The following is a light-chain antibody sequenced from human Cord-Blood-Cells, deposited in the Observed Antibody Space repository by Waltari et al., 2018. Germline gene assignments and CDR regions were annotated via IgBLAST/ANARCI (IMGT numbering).Light chain of an antibody. CDR3: AAWDDSLSGPV. V-gene: IGLV1-47*01. J-gene: IGLJ3*02. CDR2: RNN. CDR1: RSHIGRNY. Sequence: QSVLTQPPSASGTPGQRVTISCSGSRSHIGRNYVYWYQQLPGTAPKLLIYRNNQLPSGVPDRCSGSKSGTSASLAISGLRSEDEADYYCAAWDDSLSGPVFGGGTKLTVL.